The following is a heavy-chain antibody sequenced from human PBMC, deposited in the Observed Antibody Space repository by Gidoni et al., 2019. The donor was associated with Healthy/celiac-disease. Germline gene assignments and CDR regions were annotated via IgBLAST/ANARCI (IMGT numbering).Heavy chain of an antibody. V-gene: IGHV3-21*01. CDR3: ARDPHYYDSSGYPRRAGMDV. Sequence: VRQAPGKGLEWVSSISSSISYIYYADSVKGRFTISRDNAKNSLYLQMNGLRAEDTAVYYCARDPHYYDSSGYPRRAGMDVWGQGTTVTVSS. CDR2: ISSSISYI. D-gene: IGHD3-22*01. J-gene: IGHJ6*02.